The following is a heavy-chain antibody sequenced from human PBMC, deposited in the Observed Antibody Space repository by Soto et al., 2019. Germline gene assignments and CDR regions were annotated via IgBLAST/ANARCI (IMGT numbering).Heavy chain of an antibody. V-gene: IGHV4-59*01. D-gene: IGHD3-3*01. Sequence: SETLSLTCTVSGGSISGYYWSWIRQAPGKGLEWIGYIYYSGSINYNPSLKSRVTISIGTSKNQFSLKLISVTAADTAVYYCASRRDFLYYGMDVWGQGTTVTVSS. CDR2: IYYSGSI. CDR1: GGSISGYY. J-gene: IGHJ6*02. CDR3: ASRRDFLYYGMDV.